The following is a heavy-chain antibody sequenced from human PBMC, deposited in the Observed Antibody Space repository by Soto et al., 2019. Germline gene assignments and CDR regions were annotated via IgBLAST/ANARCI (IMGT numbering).Heavy chain of an antibody. V-gene: IGHV4-39*01. CDR3: ARLESGSGGSKPHYSDC. CDR2: IYYSGST. D-gene: IGHD3-10*01. Sequence: SETLSLTCTVSGGSISSSSYHWGWIRQPPGKGLEWIGSIYYSGSTYYKPSLKSRVTISVDTSKNQISLKLGSVTATDTAVYYCARLESGSGGSKPHYSDCWGRGTLVTVSS. CDR1: GGSISSSSYH. J-gene: IGHJ4*02.